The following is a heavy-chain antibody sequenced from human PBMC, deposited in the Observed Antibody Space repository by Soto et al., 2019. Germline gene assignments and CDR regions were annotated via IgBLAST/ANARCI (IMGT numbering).Heavy chain of an antibody. D-gene: IGHD3-22*01. Sequence: QVQLVQSGAEVKKPGSSVKVSCKASGGTFSSYAISWVRQAPGQGLEWMGGIIPIFGTANYAQKFQGRVTITADESTSTAYMELSSLRSEDTAVYYSERAGYYDSSGYPGAFDIWGQGTMVTVSS. CDR3: ERAGYYDSSGYPGAFDI. CDR2: IIPIFGTA. V-gene: IGHV1-69*01. CDR1: GGTFSSYA. J-gene: IGHJ3*02.